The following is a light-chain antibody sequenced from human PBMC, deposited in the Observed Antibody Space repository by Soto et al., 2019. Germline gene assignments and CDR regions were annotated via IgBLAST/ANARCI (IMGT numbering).Light chain of an antibody. Sequence: EIVLTQSPGTLSLSPGERATLSCRASQSVSSSYLAWYQQKPGQAPRLLIYGASSRAIGIPDRFSGSGSGTDFTLTISSLEPEDFAVYYCLQRSNWPLTFGGGTKVDIK. J-gene: IGKJ4*01. V-gene: IGKV3D-20*02. CDR2: GAS. CDR1: QSVSSSY. CDR3: LQRSNWPLT.